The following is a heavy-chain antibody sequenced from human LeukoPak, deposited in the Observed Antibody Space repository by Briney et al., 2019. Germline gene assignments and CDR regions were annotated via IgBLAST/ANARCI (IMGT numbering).Heavy chain of an antibody. Sequence: GGSLRLSCAASGFTFSSSAMNWVRQAPGKGLEWVSSINRISSHIYYAESVRGRFSISRDNAKNSVYLQMNSLRAEDTAIYYCARDATQYLRYGYFDYWGPGILVTVSS. J-gene: IGHJ4*02. CDR2: INRISSHI. V-gene: IGHV3-21*01. D-gene: IGHD3-9*01. CDR1: GFTFSSSA. CDR3: ARDATQYLRYGYFDY.